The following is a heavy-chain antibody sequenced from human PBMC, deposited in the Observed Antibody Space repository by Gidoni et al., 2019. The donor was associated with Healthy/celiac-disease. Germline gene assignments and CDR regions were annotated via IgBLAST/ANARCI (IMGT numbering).Heavy chain of an antibody. Sequence: EVQLVESGGGLVKPGGSLRLSCAASGFTFSKAWMSWVRQAPGKGLEWVGRIKSKTDGGTTDYAAPVKGRFTISRDDSKNTLYLQMNSLKTEDTAVYYCTTDQPVRSYRFSYGMDVWGQGTTVTVSS. CDR1: GFTFSKAW. J-gene: IGHJ6*02. CDR3: TTDQPVRSYRFSYGMDV. D-gene: IGHD1-26*01. V-gene: IGHV3-15*01. CDR2: IKSKTDGGTT.